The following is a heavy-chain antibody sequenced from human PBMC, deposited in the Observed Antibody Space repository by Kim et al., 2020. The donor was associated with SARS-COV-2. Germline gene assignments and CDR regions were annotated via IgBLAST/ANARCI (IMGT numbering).Heavy chain of an antibody. CDR3: ARLGPVTANYYYGMDV. Sequence: SVRGRLTFSRDTSRNTVYRQMNRLRAEDTAVYYCARLGPVTANYYYGMDVWGQGTTVTVSS. V-gene: IGHV3-53*01. J-gene: IGHJ6*02. D-gene: IGHD2-21*02.